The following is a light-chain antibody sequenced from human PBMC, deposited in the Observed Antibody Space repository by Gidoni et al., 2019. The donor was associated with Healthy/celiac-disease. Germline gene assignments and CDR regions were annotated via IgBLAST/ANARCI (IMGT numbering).Light chain of an antibody. CDR3: QQYGSSPPT. CDR2: GAS. CDR1: QSVSSSY. Sequence: EIVLTQSAGTLSLSPGERATLSCRASQSVSSSYLAWYQQKPGQAPRLLIYGASSRATGIPDRFSGSGSGTDVTLTISRLEPEDFAVYYCQQYGSSPPTFGQXTKLEIK. V-gene: IGKV3-20*01. J-gene: IGKJ2*01.